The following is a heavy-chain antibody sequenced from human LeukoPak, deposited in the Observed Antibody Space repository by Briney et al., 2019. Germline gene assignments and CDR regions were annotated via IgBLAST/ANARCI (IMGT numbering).Heavy chain of an antibody. J-gene: IGHJ4*02. D-gene: IGHD3-9*01. CDR2: IYWDDDK. Sequence: ASGPTLVNPTQTLSLTCTFSGFLPRTTRGGVGWIRQPPGKALEWLALIYWDDDKRYSPSLKSMLTITKDTPKNQVVLTMTNMDPVDTATYYCAHSRYFDPFDDWGQGTLVTVSS. CDR3: AHSRYFDPFDD. V-gene: IGHV2-5*02. CDR1: GFLPRTTRGG.